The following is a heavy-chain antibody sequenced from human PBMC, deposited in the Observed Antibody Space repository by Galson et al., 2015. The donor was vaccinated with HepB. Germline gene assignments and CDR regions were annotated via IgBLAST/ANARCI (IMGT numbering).Heavy chain of an antibody. V-gene: IGHV3-48*03. CDR3: ARHLLPFDY. J-gene: IGHJ4*02. CDR1: GFTFSSYE. D-gene: IGHD2-21*01. Sequence: SLRLSCAASGFTFSSYEMNWVRQAPGKGLEWVSYISSSGSTIYYADSVKGRFTISRNNAKNSLYLQMNSLRAEDTAVYYCARHLLPFDYWGQGTLVTVSS. CDR2: ISSSGSTI.